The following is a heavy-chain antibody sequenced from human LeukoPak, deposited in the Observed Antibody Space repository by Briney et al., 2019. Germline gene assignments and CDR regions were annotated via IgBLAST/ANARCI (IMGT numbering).Heavy chain of an antibody. CDR3: ARDNRGAAGSDY. CDR2: INPNSGGT. V-gene: IGHV1-2*02. D-gene: IGHD6-13*01. CDR1: GYTFTGYY. Sequence: GASVKVSCKASGYTFTGYYMHWVRQAPGQGLEWMGWINPNSGGTNYAQKLQGRVTMTTDTSTSTAYMELRSLRSDDTAVYYCARDNRGAAGSDYWGQGTLVTVSS. J-gene: IGHJ4*02.